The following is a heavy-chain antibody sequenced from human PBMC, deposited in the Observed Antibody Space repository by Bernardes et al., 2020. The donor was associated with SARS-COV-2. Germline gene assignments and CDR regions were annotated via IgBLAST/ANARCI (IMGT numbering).Heavy chain of an antibody. V-gene: IGHV3-30*18. CDR1: GFTFKNYA. Sequence: GGSLKLSCTAFGFTFKNYAMHWVRKAPGKGLEWVDDISDVGGKINFPDSVKGRFTVSRDSSKNMVYLKMNSLRYEDTAVYYCAKARSICRLDYDDAFDLWGQGTMVIVSA. CDR2: ISDVGGKI. J-gene: IGHJ3*01. CDR3: AKARSICRLDYDDAFDL. D-gene: IGHD4-17*01.